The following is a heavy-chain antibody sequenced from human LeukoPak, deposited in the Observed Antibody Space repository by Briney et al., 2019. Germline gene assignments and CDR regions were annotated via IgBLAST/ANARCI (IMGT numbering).Heavy chain of an antibody. V-gene: IGHV3-23*01. CDR1: EFTFSSYA. Sequence: GGSLRLSCAASEFTFSSYAMSWVRQAPGKGLEWVSVISSSAGSTYYADSVQGRFTISRDNSINTLYLQMNSLRAEDTAVYYCAKAKGGSWYDFDCWGQGTLVTISS. J-gene: IGHJ4*02. CDR3: AKAKGGSWYDFDC. CDR2: ISSSAGST. D-gene: IGHD6-13*01.